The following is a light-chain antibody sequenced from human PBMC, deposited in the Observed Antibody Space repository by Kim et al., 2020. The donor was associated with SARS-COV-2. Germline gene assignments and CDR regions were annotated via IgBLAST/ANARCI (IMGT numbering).Light chain of an antibody. CDR3: CSYAGGRGV. Sequence: PVQTITIACTGDSSEVGSYNLVSWNQKHPGKAPKLMIYEVRKRPSGVSNRFSGSKSGNTASLTISGLQAEDEADYYCCSYAGGRGVFGGGTQLTVL. V-gene: IGLV2-23*02. CDR1: SSEVGSYNL. J-gene: IGLJ3*02. CDR2: EVR.